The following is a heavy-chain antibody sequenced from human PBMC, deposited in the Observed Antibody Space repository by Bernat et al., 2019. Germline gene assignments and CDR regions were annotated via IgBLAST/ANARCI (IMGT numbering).Heavy chain of an antibody. CDR3: ARDRRGTDSGGMDV. J-gene: IGHJ6*02. V-gene: IGHV3-30*04. CDR2: MSYDGINK. Sequence: QVQLVESGGGVVQPGRSLRLSCAASGFTFSSYAIHWVRQAPGKGLEWVAAMSYDGINKYYADSVKGRFTISRDNSKNTLYLQMISLGAEDTAVYYCARDRRGTDSGGMDVWGQGTTVTVSS. D-gene: IGHD3-16*01. CDR1: GFTFSSYA.